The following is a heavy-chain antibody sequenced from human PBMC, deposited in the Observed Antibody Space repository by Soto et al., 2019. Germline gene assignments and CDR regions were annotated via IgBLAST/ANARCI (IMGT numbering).Heavy chain of an antibody. CDR1: GYTFSTSY. Sequence: QVQLVQSGAEVKTPGASVKISCMTSGYTFSTSYFHWVRQAPGKGFEWMGRLDPRDGTTTYAQKFQGRVTMTKDTSTRTVYMDLSSLRSEDTAVYYCARGYCTTDTCDGWFDPWGQGTLVTVSS. CDR3: ARGYCTTDTCDGWFDP. CDR2: LDPRDGTT. J-gene: IGHJ5*02. V-gene: IGHV1-46*01. D-gene: IGHD2-8*01.